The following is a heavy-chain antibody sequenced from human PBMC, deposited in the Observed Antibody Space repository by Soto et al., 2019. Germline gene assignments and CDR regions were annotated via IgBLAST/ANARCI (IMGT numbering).Heavy chain of an antibody. V-gene: IGHV3-30-3*01. J-gene: IGHJ4*02. CDR1: GFTFSSYT. Sequence: QVQLVESGGGVVQPGRSLRLSCTASGFTFSSYTMHWVRQAPGKGLEWVALISFDGNKKYYADSVKDRFTVSRDNSKNTLYVKMNSLRPEDTAGYYGGRDRRFGDGYNLGFDYWGQGTLVTVSS. CDR3: GRDRRFGDGYNLGFDY. D-gene: IGHD5-12*01. CDR2: ISFDGNKK.